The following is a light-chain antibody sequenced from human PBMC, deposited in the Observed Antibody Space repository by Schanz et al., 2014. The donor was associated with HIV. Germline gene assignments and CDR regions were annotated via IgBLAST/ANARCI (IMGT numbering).Light chain of an antibody. Sequence: EIVLTQSPGTLSLSPGERATLSCRASQSVSSSYLAWYQQKPGQAPRLLIYGASSRATGIPDRFSGSGSATDFTLTINSLQSEDFAVYYCQQYNYWPRTFGGGTKVEIK. CDR2: GAS. V-gene: IGKV3-20*01. CDR3: QQYNYWPRT. J-gene: IGKJ4*01. CDR1: QSVSSSY.